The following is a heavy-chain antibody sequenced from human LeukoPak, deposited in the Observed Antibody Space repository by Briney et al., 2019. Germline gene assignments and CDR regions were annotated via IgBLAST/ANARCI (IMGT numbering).Heavy chain of an antibody. CDR2: ISGSGGST. D-gene: IGHD2-15*01. Sequence: PGGSLRLSCAASGFTFSSYAMSWVRQAPGKGLEWVSAISGSGGSTYYADSVKGRFTTSRDNSKNTLYLQMNSLRAEDTAVYYCRAVVVAAAVVYYFDYWGQGTLVTVSS. J-gene: IGHJ4*02. CDR3: RAVVVAAAVVYYFDY. CDR1: GFTFSSYA. V-gene: IGHV3-23*01.